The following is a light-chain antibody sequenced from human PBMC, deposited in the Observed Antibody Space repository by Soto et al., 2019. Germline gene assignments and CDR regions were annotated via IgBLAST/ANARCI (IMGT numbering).Light chain of an antibody. J-gene: IGKJ3*01. CDR2: GAS. CDR1: QSVRSSY. V-gene: IGKV3-20*01. Sequence: EIVLTQSPCTLSLSPGERATLSCRASQSVRSSYLAWYQQKPGQAPRLLIYGASIRATGIPDRFGGSGSGTDFTLTISRLEPEDFAVYYCQQYGDSPLFGPRTKVDIK. CDR3: QQYGDSPL.